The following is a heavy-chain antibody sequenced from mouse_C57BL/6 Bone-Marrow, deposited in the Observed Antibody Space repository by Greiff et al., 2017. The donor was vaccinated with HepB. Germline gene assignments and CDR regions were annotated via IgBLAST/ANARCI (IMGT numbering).Heavy chain of an antibody. Sequence: QVQLQQPGAELVKPGASVKMSCKASGFTFPSYWITWVKQRPGQGLEWIGDFYPGSGSTNYNEKFKSKATLTVDTSSSTAYMQLSSLTSEDSAVYYCVRERLFDAMEYWGQGTSVTVSS. CDR3: VRERLFDAMEY. CDR2: FYPGSGST. D-gene: IGHD1-1*01. V-gene: IGHV1-55*01. CDR1: GFTFPSYW. J-gene: IGHJ4*01.